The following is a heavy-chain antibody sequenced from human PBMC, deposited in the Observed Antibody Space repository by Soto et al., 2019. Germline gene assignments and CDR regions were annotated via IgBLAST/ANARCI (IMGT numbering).Heavy chain of an antibody. Sequence: EVQLLESGGGLVQPGGSLRLSCVASGFTFDTYAISWVSQAPGKGLEWVSTVSGSGLYIYYTDSVKGRFTISRDNPSNTLYMQMNSLRLEVTDVYFCAKDLISATGSRSYYCDGWGQGTLVTVSS. CDR3: AKDLISATGSRSYYCDG. J-gene: IGHJ4*02. V-gene: IGHV3-23*01. CDR2: VSGSGLYI. D-gene: IGHD6-13*01. CDR1: GFTFDTYA.